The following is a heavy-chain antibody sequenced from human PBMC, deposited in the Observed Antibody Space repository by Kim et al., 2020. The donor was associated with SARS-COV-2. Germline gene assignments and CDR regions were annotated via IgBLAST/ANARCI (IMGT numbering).Heavy chain of an antibody. CDR1: GFTFSDYY. J-gene: IGHJ6*02. Sequence: GGSLRLSCAASGFTFSDYYMSWIRQAPGKGLEWVSYISSSGSTIYYADSVKGRFTISRDNAKNSLYLQMNSLRAEDTAVYYCASAAASGSGGYYYYYYGMDVWGQGTTVTVSS. CDR2: ISSSGSTI. CDR3: ASAAASGSGGYYYYYYGMDV. V-gene: IGHV3-11*01. D-gene: IGHD3-10*01.